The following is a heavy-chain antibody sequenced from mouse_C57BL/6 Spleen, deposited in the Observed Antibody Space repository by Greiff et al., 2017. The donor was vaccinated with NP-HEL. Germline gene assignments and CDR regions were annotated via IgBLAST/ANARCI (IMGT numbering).Heavy chain of an antibody. V-gene: IGHV2-2*01. CDR1: GFSLTSYG. CDR3: ARNPLYYGKGYFDV. D-gene: IGHD1-1*01. J-gene: IGHJ1*03. CDR2: IWSGGST. Sequence: QVQLKESGPGLVQPSQCLSITCTVSGFSLTSYGVHWVRQSPGKGLEWLGVIWSGGSTDYNAAFISRLSISKDNSKSQVFFKMNSLQADDTAIYYCARNPLYYGKGYFDVWGTGTTVTVSS.